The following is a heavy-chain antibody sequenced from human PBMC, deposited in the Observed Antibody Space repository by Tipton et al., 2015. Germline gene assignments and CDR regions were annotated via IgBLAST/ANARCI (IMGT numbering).Heavy chain of an antibody. D-gene: IGHD1-26*01. CDR1: GDSVSSNSAA. CDR3: ARVGAGQLTSTPGGFDY. Sequence: GLVKPSQTLSLTCAISGDSVSSNSAAWNWIRQSPSRGLEWLGNTHYRSKWYSDYAVSVKSRITINSDTSKNQFSLQLNSVTPEDTAVYYCARVGAGQLTSTPGGFDYWGQGTLVTVSS. CDR2: THYRSKWYS. J-gene: IGHJ4*02. V-gene: IGHV6-1*01.